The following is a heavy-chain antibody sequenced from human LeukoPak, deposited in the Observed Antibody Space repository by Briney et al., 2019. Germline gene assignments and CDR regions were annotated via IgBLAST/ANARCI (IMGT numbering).Heavy chain of an antibody. V-gene: IGHV3-30*02. Sequence: PGGSLRLSCAASGFTFSTYGIYWVRQAPGEGLQWVPFIRYDGGNKDYEDSVMGRFTISRDNSKNTLYLQMNSLRAEDTAVYYCARVRGYSYYGGYYYYMDVWGKGTTVTVSS. J-gene: IGHJ6*03. D-gene: IGHD5-18*01. CDR3: ARVRGYSYYGGYYYYMDV. CDR2: IRYDGGNK. CDR1: GFTFSTYG.